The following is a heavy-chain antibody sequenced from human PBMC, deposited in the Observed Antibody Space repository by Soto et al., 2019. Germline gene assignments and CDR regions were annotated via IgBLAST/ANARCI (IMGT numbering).Heavy chain of an antibody. Sequence: ASVKVSSKASGYTLTSYSMHSVRQAPGQRLEWMGWINAGNGNTKYSQKFQGRVTITRDTSASTAYMELSSLRSEDTAVYYCARNNLYCSSTSCYGDNWFDPWGQGTLVTVSS. CDR3: ARNNLYCSSTSCYGDNWFDP. J-gene: IGHJ5*02. CDR2: INAGNGNT. V-gene: IGHV1-3*01. D-gene: IGHD2-2*01. CDR1: GYTLTSYS.